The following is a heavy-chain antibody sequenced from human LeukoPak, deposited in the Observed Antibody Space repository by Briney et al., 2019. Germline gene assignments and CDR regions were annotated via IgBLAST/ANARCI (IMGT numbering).Heavy chain of an antibody. Sequence: SETLSLTCTVSGYSISSGYYWGWIRQPPGKGLEWIGSIYHSGSTYYNPSLKSRVTISVDTSKNQFSPKLSSVTAADTAVYYCARALGLRWNAFDIWGQGTMVTVSS. CDR3: ARALGLRWNAFDI. CDR2: IYHSGST. J-gene: IGHJ3*02. CDR1: GYSISSGYY. D-gene: IGHD4-23*01. V-gene: IGHV4-38-2*02.